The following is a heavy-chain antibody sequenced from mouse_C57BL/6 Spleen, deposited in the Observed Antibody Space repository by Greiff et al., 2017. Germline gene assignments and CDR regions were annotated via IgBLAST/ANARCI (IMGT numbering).Heavy chain of an antibody. J-gene: IGHJ4*01. Sequence: QGVKQRPGQGLEWIGEIDPSDSYTNYNQKFKGKATLTVDTSSSTAYMQLSSLTSEDSAVYYCARLVKGYYAMDYWGQGTSVTVSS. D-gene: IGHD2-2*01. CDR3: ARLVKGYYAMDY. CDR2: IDPSDSYT. V-gene: IGHV1-50*01.